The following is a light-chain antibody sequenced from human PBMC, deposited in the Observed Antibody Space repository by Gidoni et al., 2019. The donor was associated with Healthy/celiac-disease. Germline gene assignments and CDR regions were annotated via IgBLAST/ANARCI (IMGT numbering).Light chain of an antibody. Sequence: DIQMTQSPSSLSASVGDRVTITCRASQSISSYFNWYQQKPGKAPKLLIYAASSLQSGVPSRFSGSGSGTDFTLTISSLQPEDFATYYCQQSYSTPQYTFGQGTKLEIK. CDR3: QQSYSTPQYT. CDR1: QSISSY. CDR2: AAS. V-gene: IGKV1-39*01. J-gene: IGKJ2*01.